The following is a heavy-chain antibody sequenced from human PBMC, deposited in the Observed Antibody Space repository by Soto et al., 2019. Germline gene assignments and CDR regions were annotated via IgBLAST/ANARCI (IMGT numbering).Heavy chain of an antibody. CDR2: INSDGGTT. D-gene: IGHD5-18*01. Sequence: GGSLRLSCAASRFMFSSYWMHWVRQAPGKGLVWVSRINSDGGTTTYADSVKGRFTISRDNAKNTLYLQMNSLRAEDTAVYYCARGSEYCYGYHYYGMDVWGQGTTVTVYS. J-gene: IGHJ6*02. CDR1: RFMFSSYW. V-gene: IGHV3-74*01. CDR3: ARGSEYCYGYHYYGMDV.